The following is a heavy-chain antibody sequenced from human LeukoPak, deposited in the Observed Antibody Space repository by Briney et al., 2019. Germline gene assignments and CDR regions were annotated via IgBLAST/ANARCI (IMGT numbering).Heavy chain of an antibody. J-gene: IGHJ4*02. V-gene: IGHV3-33*08. CDR2: MWYDGSNE. D-gene: IGHD2-21*02. Sequence: PGGSLKLSCAASGFTFSSYEMHWVRQAPGKGLEWVATMWYDGSNEYYADSVKGRFTISRDNSKNTLYLQMNSLRVEDTAVYYCARDALCGAGCYLSYFDYWGQGALVTVSA. CDR1: GFTFSSYE. CDR3: ARDALCGAGCYLSYFDY.